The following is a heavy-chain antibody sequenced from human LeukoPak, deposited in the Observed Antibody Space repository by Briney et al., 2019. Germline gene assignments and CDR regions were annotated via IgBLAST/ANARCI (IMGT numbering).Heavy chain of an antibody. Sequence: SQTLSLTCTVSGGSISSGGYYWSWIRQHPGQGLEWIGYIYYSGSTYYNPSLKSRVTISVDTSKNQFSLKLSSVTAADTAVYYCARVGTWSFDYWGQGTLVTVSS. V-gene: IGHV4-31*03. CDR2: IYYSGST. J-gene: IGHJ4*02. CDR1: GGSISSGGYY. D-gene: IGHD1-1*01. CDR3: ARVGTWSFDY.